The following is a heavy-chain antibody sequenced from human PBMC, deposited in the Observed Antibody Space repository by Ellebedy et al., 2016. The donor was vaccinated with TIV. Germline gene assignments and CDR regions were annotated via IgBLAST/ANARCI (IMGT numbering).Heavy chain of an antibody. Sequence: AASVKVSCKASGYTFTSYAMHWVRQAPGQRLEWMGWINAGNGNTKYSQKFQGRVTITRDTSASTAYMELRSLRSEDTAMYYCARVRSGSYYDYWGQGTLVTVSS. CDR1: GYTFTSYA. V-gene: IGHV1-3*01. D-gene: IGHD1-26*01. J-gene: IGHJ4*02. CDR2: INAGNGNT. CDR3: ARVRSGSYYDY.